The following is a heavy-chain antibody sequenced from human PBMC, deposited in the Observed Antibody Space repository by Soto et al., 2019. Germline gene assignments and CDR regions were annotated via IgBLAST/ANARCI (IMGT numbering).Heavy chain of an antibody. CDR2: IYYSGST. J-gene: IGHJ6*02. CDR3: ARDYYDFWSGYYTGSGYYYGMDV. Sequence: QVQLQESGPGLVKPSQTLSLTCTVSGGSISSGGYYWSWIRQHPGKGLEWFGYIYYSGSTYYNPSLKSRVTISVDTSKNQYSLKLSSVTAAYTAVYYCARDYYDFWSGYYTGSGYYYGMDVWGQGTTVTVSS. CDR1: GGSISSGGYY. D-gene: IGHD3-3*01. V-gene: IGHV4-31*03.